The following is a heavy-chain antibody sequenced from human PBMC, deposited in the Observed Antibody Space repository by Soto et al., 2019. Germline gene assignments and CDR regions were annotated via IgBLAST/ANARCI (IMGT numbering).Heavy chain of an antibody. CDR2: INPNSGGT. V-gene: IGHV1-2*04. J-gene: IGHJ5*02. CDR3: ARAEQQLEKNWFDP. Sequence: ASVKVSCKASGYTFTGYYMHWVRQAPGQGLEWMGWINPNSGGTNYAQKFQGWVTMTRDTSISTAYMELSRLRSDDTAVYYCARAEQQLEKNWFDPWGQGTLVTVSS. D-gene: IGHD6-13*01. CDR1: GYTFTGYY.